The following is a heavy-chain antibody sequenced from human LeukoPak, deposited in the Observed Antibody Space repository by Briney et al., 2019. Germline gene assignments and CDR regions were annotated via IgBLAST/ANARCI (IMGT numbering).Heavy chain of an antibody. CDR2: ISDDGRNK. D-gene: IGHD4-17*01. CDR1: GFSFISYG. J-gene: IGHJ4*02. CDR3: AKRPSDYGDYVTYFDY. Sequence: GGSLRLSCAASGFSFISYGMHRVRQAPGKGLEWVGVISDDGRNKKYADSVKGRFTISRDNSEDTLYLQMNSLRDEDTAVYYCAKRPSDYGDYVTYFDYWGQGTLVTVSS. V-gene: IGHV3-30*18.